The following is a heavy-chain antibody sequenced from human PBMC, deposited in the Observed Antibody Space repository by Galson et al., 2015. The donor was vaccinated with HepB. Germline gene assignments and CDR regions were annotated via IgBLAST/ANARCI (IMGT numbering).Heavy chain of an antibody. CDR2: ISGSGGRT. CDR1: GFTFSSYA. D-gene: IGHD6-19*01. J-gene: IGHJ4*02. CDR3: AKRLGSDGGPFDY. V-gene: IGHV3-23*01. Sequence: SLRLSCAASGFTFSSYAMSWVRQAPGKGLEWVSAISGSGGRTYYADSVKGRFTISRDNSKNTLYLQMNSLRAEDTAVYYCAKRLGSDGGPFDYWGQGTLVTVSS.